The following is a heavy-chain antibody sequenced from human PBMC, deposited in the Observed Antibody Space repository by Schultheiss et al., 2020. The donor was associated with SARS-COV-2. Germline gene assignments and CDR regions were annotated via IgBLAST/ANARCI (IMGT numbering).Heavy chain of an antibody. CDR2: ISWNSGSI. V-gene: IGHV3-9*01. CDR3: ARARGHYDFWSGYATSVPYFDY. D-gene: IGHD3-3*01. Sequence: GGSLRLSCAASGFTFDDYAMHWVRQAPGKGLEWVSGISWNSGSIGYADSVKGRFTISRDNAKNSLYLQMNSLRAEDTAVYYCARARGHYDFWSGYATSVPYFDYWGQGTLVTVSS. J-gene: IGHJ4*02. CDR1: GFTFDDYA.